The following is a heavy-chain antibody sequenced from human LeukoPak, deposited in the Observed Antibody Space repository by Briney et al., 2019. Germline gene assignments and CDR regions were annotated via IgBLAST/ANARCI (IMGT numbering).Heavy chain of an antibody. CDR1: GFTFSSCA. V-gene: IGHV3-23*01. CDR3: AKGYSSGWRTYFDY. J-gene: IGHJ4*02. CDR2: IISTGGST. D-gene: IGHD6-19*01. Sequence: GGSLRLSCTASGFTFSSCAMSWVRQAPGKGLEWVSGIISTGGSTYYADSVKGRFTISRDNSKSTLSLQMDSLRAEDTAVYYCAKGYSSGWRTYFDYWGQGTLVTVSS.